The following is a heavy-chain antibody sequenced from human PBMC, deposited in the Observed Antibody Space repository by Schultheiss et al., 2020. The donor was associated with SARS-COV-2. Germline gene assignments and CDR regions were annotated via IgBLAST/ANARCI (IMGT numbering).Heavy chain of an antibody. V-gene: IGHV3-21*01. D-gene: IGHD4-23*01. J-gene: IGHJ6*02. CDR3: ARVVRAYKYAMDV. Sequence: ETLSLTCAVSGGSISSSNWWSWVRQPPGKGLEWVSSISSSSSYIYYADSVKGRFTISRDNAKNSLYLQMNSLRAEDTAVYYCARVVRAYKYAMDVWGQGTTVTVSS. CDR2: ISSSSSYI. CDR1: GGSISSSN.